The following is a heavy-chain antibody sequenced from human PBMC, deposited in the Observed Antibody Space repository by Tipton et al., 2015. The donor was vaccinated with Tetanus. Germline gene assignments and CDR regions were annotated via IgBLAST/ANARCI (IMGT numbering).Heavy chain of an antibody. V-gene: IGHV3-11*06. D-gene: IGHD3-22*01. Sequence: SLRLSCAASGFTFSDYYMSWIRQAPGKGLEWVSYISSSSSYTNYADSVKGRFTISRDNAKNSLYLQMNSLRAEDTAVYYCARDLPASQRTYYYDSSGSFDAFDIWGQGTMVTVSS. J-gene: IGHJ3*02. CDR1: GFTFSDYY. CDR3: ARDLPASQRTYYYDSSGSFDAFDI. CDR2: ISSSSSYT.